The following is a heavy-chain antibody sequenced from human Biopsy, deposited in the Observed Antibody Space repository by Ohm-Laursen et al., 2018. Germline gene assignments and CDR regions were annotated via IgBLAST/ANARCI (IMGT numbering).Heavy chain of an antibody. Sequence: SDTLSLTCTVSGVSITAYYWSWIRQPPGKGLECIGNIHHSGSTNYNPSLKSRLTISVDTSKNQFSLKRSSVTAADTAVYYCARMDCSGGSCHYYSYGMGVWGQGTTVTVSS. V-gene: IGHV4-4*09. D-gene: IGHD2-15*01. CDR1: GVSITAYY. J-gene: IGHJ6*02. CDR3: ARMDCSGGSCHYYSYGMGV. CDR2: IHHSGST.